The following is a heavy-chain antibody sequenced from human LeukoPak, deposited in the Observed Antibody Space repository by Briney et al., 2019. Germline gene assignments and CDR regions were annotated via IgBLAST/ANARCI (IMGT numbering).Heavy chain of an antibody. CDR2: INPNSGGT. CDR1: GYTFTGYY. CDR3: ARGRYCSGDSCYPFDY. Sequence: ASVKVSCKASGYTFTGYYMHWVPQAPGQGLEWMGRINPNSGGTYYAQKFQGRVTMTRDTSISTAYMELSRLISDDTAVYYCARGRYCSGDSCYPFDYWGQGTLVTVSS. J-gene: IGHJ4*02. D-gene: IGHD2-15*01. V-gene: IGHV1-2*06.